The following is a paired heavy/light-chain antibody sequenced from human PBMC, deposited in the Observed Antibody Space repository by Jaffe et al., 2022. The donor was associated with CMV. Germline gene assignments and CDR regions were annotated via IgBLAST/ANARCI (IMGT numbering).Heavy chain of an antibody. V-gene: IGHV3-30*18. CDR3: AKADYYDSSGYYGPLDY. J-gene: IGHJ4*02. CDR2: ISYDGSNK. D-gene: IGHD3-22*01. Sequence: QVQLVESGGGVVQPGRSLRLSCAASGFTFSSYGMHWVRQAPGKGLEWVAVISYDGSNKYYADSVKGRFTISRDNSKNTLYLQMNSLRAEDTAVYYCAKADYYDSSGYYGPLDYWGQGTLVTVSS. CDR1: GFTFSSYG.
Light chain of an antibody. CDR3: QQYGSSPPSYT. Sequence: EIVLTQSPGTLSLSPGERATLSCRASQSVSSSYLAWYQQKPGQAPRLLIYGASSRATGIPDRFSGSGSGTDFTLTISRLEPEDFAVYYCQQYGSSPPSYTFGQGTKLEIK. CDR2: GAS. CDR1: QSVSSSY. J-gene: IGKJ2*01. V-gene: IGKV3-20*01.